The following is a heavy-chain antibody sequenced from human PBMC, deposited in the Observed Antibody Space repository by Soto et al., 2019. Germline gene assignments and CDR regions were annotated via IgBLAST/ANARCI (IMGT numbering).Heavy chain of an antibody. CDR2: RWYDGSNK. CDR3: TRDGDGSIDY. D-gene: IGHD3-10*01. J-gene: IGHJ4*02. Sequence: QVQLVESGGGVVQPGRSLRLSCAASGFTFSSYGMHWVRQAPGKGLEWVAVRWYDGSNKYYADSVKGRFTISRDNSKNTLYLHMNSRRDQDTAVFYCTRDGDGSIDYWGQGTLVTVAS. V-gene: IGHV3-33*01. CDR1: GFTFSSYG.